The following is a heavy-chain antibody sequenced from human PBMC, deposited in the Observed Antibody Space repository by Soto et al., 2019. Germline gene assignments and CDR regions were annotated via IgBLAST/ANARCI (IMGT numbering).Heavy chain of an antibody. CDR2: ISHDGGT. V-gene: IGHV4-34*01. J-gene: IGHJ6*02. D-gene: IGHD3-10*01. CDR3: ARGQLVWYGVFTPQYRDMDV. CDR1: GGSFDAFY. Sequence: SETLSLTCAFYGGSFDAFYWSWVRQSPGKGLEWIGEISHDGGTNYSPSLASRISISADTSKNQFSLHLKSVTAADTGLYYCARGQLVWYGVFTPQYRDMDVWGQGTTVTVSS.